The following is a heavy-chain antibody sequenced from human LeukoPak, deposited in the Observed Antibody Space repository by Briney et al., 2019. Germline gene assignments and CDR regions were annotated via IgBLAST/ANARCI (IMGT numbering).Heavy chain of an antibody. CDR1: GASISSYY. Sequence: SETLSLTCTVSGASISSYYWSWIRQPPGKGLEWIGYIYYSGSTNYNPSLKSRVTISVDTSKNQFSLKLSSVTAADTAVYYCARRTYYYDSSGYSYAFDIWGQGTMVTVSS. J-gene: IGHJ3*02. CDR2: IYYSGST. V-gene: IGHV4-59*12. CDR3: ARRTYYYDSSGYSYAFDI. D-gene: IGHD3-22*01.